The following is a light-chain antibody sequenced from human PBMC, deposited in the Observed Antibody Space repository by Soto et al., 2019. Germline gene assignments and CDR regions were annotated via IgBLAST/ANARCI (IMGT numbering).Light chain of an antibody. CDR1: QNINRW. J-gene: IGKJ1*01. CDR2: DAS. CDR3: QQYHSYSGT. V-gene: IGKV1-5*01. Sequence: DIQMTQSPSTLSASVGDRVTIACRASQNINRWLAWYQQKPGKAPNLLIYDASSLESGVPSRFSGSGSGTEFTLTISRLQPDDSATYYCQQYHSYSGTFGQGTKVDIK.